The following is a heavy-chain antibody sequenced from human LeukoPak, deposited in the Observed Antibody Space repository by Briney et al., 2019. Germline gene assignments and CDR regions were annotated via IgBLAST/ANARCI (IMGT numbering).Heavy chain of an antibody. CDR3: ARDYSCSSTSCYRPGAFDI. J-gene: IGHJ3*02. Sequence: AGGSLRLSCAASGFTFSSYSMNWVRQAPGKGLEWDSSISSSSSYIYYADSVKGRFTISRDNAKNSLYLQMNSLRAEDTAVYYCARDYSCSSTSCYRPGAFDIWGQGTMVTVSS. D-gene: IGHD2-2*02. CDR1: GFTFSSYS. V-gene: IGHV3-21*01. CDR2: ISSSSSYI.